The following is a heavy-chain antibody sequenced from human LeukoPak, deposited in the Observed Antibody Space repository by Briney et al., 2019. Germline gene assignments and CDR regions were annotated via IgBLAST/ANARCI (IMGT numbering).Heavy chain of an antibody. J-gene: IGHJ4*02. Sequence: GGSLRLSCAASGFTLSDYYMSWIRQAPGKGLEWVSYSSSSGSTIYYADSVKGRFAISRDNAKNSLYLQMNSLRAEDTAIYYCARRRDFIDYWGQGTLVTVSS. CDR2: SSSSGSTI. CDR3: ARRRDFIDY. D-gene: IGHD3/OR15-3a*01. V-gene: IGHV3-11*01. CDR1: GFTLSDYY.